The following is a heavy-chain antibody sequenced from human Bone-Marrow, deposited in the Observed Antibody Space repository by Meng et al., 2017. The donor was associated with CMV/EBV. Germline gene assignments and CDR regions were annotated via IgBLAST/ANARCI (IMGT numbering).Heavy chain of an antibody. Sequence: GESLKISCAASGFTFSSYAMSWVRQAPGKGLEWVSAIYRGGSSTYYADSVKGRFTISRDNSKNTLYLQMNSLRAEDTAVYYCARTGNWFEPWGQGTRVTVSS. J-gene: IGHJ5*02. V-gene: IGHV3-23*03. D-gene: IGHD1-1*01. CDR1: GFTFSSYA. CDR3: ARTGNWFEP. CDR2: IYRGGSST.